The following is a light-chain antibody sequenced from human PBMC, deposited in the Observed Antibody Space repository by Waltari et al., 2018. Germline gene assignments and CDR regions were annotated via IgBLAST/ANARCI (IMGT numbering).Light chain of an antibody. J-gene: IGLJ3*02. CDR3: QSTDSSATYWV. Sequence: SYELTQPPSVSVSPGQTARITCPGDALPDQYAYWYQQKSGQSPRLVMHKDTERPSGIPERFSGSASGTTVTLTITGAQAEDEGDYYCQSTDSSATYWVFGGGTKLTVL. V-gene: IGLV3-25*03. CDR1: ALPDQY. CDR2: KDT.